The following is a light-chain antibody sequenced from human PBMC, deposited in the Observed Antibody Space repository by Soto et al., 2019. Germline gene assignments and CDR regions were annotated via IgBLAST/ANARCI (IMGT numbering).Light chain of an antibody. J-gene: IGKJ4*01. CDR1: QAIRND. Sequence: IHMPRSPHSLGAAVCDGVVITWRASQAIRNDLGWYQQKPGKAPNLLIYAASNLQSGVPARFSGSGSGTDFTLTISTLQPEDFATYYCQQTYSTPLTLGGGTKVDIK. CDR2: AAS. CDR3: QQTYSTPLT. V-gene: IGKV1-39*01.